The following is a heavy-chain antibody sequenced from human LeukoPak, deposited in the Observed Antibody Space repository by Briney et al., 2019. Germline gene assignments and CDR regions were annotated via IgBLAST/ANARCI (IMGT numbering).Heavy chain of an antibody. Sequence: PGGSLRLSCAASGFTFSSYWMSWVRQAPGKGLEWVANIKQDGSEKYYVDSVKGRFTISRDNAKNSLYLQMNSLRAEDTAVYYCARGGVIVVVPAAPDYWGQGTLVTVSS. V-gene: IGHV3-7*03. CDR3: ARGGVIVVVPAAPDY. J-gene: IGHJ4*02. CDR1: GFTFSSYW. CDR2: IKQDGSEK. D-gene: IGHD2-2*01.